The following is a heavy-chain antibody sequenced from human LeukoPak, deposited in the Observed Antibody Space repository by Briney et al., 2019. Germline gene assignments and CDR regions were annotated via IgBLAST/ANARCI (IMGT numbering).Heavy chain of an antibody. V-gene: IGHV3-30*18. CDR1: GFTFCRHG. CDR2: ISNEGNYK. CDR3: AKGGHYRFDY. J-gene: IGHJ4*02. D-gene: IGHD3-10*01. Sequence: GGSLSLSRERSGFTFCRHGMHWVPHAPGEGLEWVVVISNEGNYKYYRDSVKGRFAISRDNFKNTPYLQMNYLRAQDTAVYFCAKGGHYRFDYWGQGALVTVSS.